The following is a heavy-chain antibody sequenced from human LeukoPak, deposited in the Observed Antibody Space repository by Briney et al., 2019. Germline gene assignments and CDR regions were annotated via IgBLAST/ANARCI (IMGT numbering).Heavy chain of an antibody. CDR2: ISYDGSNK. Sequence: GSLRLSCTASGFTFSNCGMHWVRQAPGKGLEWVAVISYDGSNKYYADSVKGRFTISRDNSKNTLYLQMNSLRAEDTAVYYCAKVRLASDFDYWGQGTLVTVSS. CDR1: GFTFSNCG. V-gene: IGHV3-30*18. J-gene: IGHJ4*02. D-gene: IGHD3-22*01. CDR3: AKVRLASDFDY.